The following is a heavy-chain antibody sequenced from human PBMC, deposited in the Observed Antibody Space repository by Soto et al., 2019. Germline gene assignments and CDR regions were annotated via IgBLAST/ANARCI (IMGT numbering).Heavy chain of an antibody. V-gene: IGHV3-30*18. CDR1: GFTFSSYG. J-gene: IGHJ4*02. CDR2: ISYDGSNK. Sequence: PVGSLRLSCAASGFTFSSYGMHWVRQAPGKGLEWVAVISYDGSNKYYADSVKGRFTISRDNSKNTLYLQMNSLRAEDTAVYYCAKDFGALLRYFDWSPFDYWGQGTLVTVSS. CDR3: AKDFGALLRYFDWSPFDY. D-gene: IGHD3-9*01.